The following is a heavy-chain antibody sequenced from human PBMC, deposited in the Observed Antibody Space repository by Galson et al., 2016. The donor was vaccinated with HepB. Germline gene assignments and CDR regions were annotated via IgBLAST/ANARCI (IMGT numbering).Heavy chain of an antibody. D-gene: IGHD3-3*01. Sequence: SLRLSCAASGFTFSSHAMNWVRQAPGKGLEWVSYISSSSSYIYYADAVKGRFIISRDNAKKSVSLQMNSLRDEDTAVYYCARDAWSGYYSRYAFDIWGQGTMVTVSS. CDR1: GFTFSSHA. CDR2: ISSSSSYI. V-gene: IGHV3-21*01. J-gene: IGHJ3*02. CDR3: ARDAWSGYYSRYAFDI.